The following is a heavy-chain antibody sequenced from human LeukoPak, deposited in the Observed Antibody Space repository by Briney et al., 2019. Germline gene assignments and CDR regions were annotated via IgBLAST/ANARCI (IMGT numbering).Heavy chain of an antibody. CDR2: IKQDGSEK. CDR1: GFTFSRYG. Sequence: GGSLRLSCAASGFTFSRYGMSWVRQAPGKGLEWVANIKQDGSEKYYVDSVKGRFTISRDNAQNSLYLQMNSLRAEDTAVYYCASGGPHYYDTSGYYGIDYWGQGSLVTVSS. V-gene: IGHV3-7*02. D-gene: IGHD3-22*01. CDR3: ASGGPHYYDTSGYYGIDY. J-gene: IGHJ4*02.